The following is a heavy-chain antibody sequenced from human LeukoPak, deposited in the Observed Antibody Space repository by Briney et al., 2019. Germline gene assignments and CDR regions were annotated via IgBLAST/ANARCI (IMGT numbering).Heavy chain of an antibody. V-gene: IGHV3-23*01. CDR2: ISGSGGNT. CDR3: SKEGSGSYYYMDV. CDR1: GFTFSSYA. Sequence: GGSLRLSCAASGFTFSSYAMSWVRQAPGKGLEWVSAISGSGGNTYYADSVKGRFTISRDNSKNTLYLQMNSLRAEDTAIYYCSKEGSGSYYYMDVWGKGTTVTVSS. J-gene: IGHJ6*03. D-gene: IGHD1-26*01.